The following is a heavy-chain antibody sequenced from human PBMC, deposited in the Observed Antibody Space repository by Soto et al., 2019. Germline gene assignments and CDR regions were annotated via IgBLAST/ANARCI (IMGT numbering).Heavy chain of an antibody. D-gene: IGHD1-26*01. CDR3: AHTLVRATFHYYGMDV. J-gene: IGHJ6*02. V-gene: IGHV2-5*02. CDR2: IYWDDDK. CDR1: GFSLSTSGVG. Sequence: QITLKESGPTLVKPTQTLTLTCTFSGFSLSTSGVGVGWIRQPPGKALEWLALIYWDDDKRYSPSLKSRLTIPKHTAKHQVVLTMTNMDHVATATYYCAHTLVRATFHYYGMDVWGQGTTVTVSS.